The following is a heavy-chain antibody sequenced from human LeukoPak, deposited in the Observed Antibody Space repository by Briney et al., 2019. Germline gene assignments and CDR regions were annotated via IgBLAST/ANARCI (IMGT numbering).Heavy chain of an antibody. J-gene: IGHJ5*02. CDR2: IAGDGSDV. CDR1: GFAPKKYR. Sequence: PGRSLSLSSEASGFAPKKYRTHAGRDAPGGGLGWVSRIAGDGSDVAYAYSVKGRFTVSRDDAKNTLFLQMTRLRVEDTAIYYCARDAYTTTSNWLDPWGQGTLVIVSS. CDR3: ARDAYTTTSNWLDP. V-gene: IGHV3-74*01. D-gene: IGHD4-17*01.